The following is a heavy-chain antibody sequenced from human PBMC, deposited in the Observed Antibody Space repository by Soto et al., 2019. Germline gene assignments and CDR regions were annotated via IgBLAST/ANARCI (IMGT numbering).Heavy chain of an antibody. CDR2: IYRTGST. J-gene: IGHJ4*02. Sequence: ETLSLTCAVSGGSFTSNNWWTWVRQPPGQGPEWIGEIYRTGSTNYNPSLKSRVTISLDKSENQFSLKVTSLTAADTAVYYCASRDPGTSVDYWGQGTLVTVSS. CDR3: ASRDPGTSVDY. V-gene: IGHV4-4*02. D-gene: IGHD1-7*01. CDR1: GGSFTSNNW.